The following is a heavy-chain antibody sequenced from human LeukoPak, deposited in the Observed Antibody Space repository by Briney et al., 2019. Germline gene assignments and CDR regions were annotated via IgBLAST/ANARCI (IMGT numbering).Heavy chain of an antibody. CDR1: GYSIRSGYY. J-gene: IGHJ4*02. Sequence: SEALSLTCTVSGYSIRSGYYWGWIRQPPGKGLEWIGSIHHSGSTYYNPSLKSRVTISVDTSKNQLSLKLSSVTAADTAVYYCARHGCSGTSCYNDYWGQGTLVTVSS. CDR2: IHHSGST. D-gene: IGHD2-2*02. CDR3: ARHGCSGTSCYNDY. V-gene: IGHV4-38-2*02.